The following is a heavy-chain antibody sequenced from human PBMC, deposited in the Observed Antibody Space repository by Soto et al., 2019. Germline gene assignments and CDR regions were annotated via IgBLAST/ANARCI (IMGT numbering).Heavy chain of an antibody. D-gene: IGHD2-2*01. J-gene: IGHJ5*02. CDR3: AREDCSSTSCYYRWFDP. CDR2: IIPIFGTA. CDR1: GGTFSSYA. Sequence: QVQLVQSGAEVKKPGSSVKVSCKASGGTFSSYAISWVRQAPGQGLEWMGGIIPIFGTANYAQKFQGRVTITADESTSTAYMELSSLRSEDTAVYYCAREDCSSTSCYYRWFDPWGQGTLATVSS. V-gene: IGHV1-69*01.